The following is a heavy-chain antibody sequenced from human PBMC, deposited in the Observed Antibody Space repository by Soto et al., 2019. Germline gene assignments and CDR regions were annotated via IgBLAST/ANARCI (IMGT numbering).Heavy chain of an antibody. D-gene: IGHD2-15*01. J-gene: IGHJ6*03. V-gene: IGHV1-8*01. Sequence: ASVKVSCKASGYTFTSYDINWVRQATGQGLEWMGWMNPNSGNTGYAQKFQGRVTMTRNTSISTAYMELSSLRSEDMAVYYCARLGYCSGAGCYYYYMDVWGKGTTVTVSS. CDR2: MNPNSGNT. CDR3: ARLGYCSGAGCYYYYMDV. CDR1: GYTFTSYD.